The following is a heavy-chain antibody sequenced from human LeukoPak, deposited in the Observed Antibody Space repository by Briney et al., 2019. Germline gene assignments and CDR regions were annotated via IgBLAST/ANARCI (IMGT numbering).Heavy chain of an antibody. CDR2: ISAYNGNT. V-gene: IGHV1-18*01. D-gene: IGHD3-10*01. J-gene: IGHJ4*02. Sequence: PEASVKVSCKASGYTFTSYGISWVRQAPGQGLEWMGWISAYNGNTNYAQKLQGRVTMTTDTSTSTAYMELSRLRSDDTAVYYCAREVWGSGSYDYWGQGTLVTVSS. CDR1: GYTFTSYG. CDR3: AREVWGSGSYDY.